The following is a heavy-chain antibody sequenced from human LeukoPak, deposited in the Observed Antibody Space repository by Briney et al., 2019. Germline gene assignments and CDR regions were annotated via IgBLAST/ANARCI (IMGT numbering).Heavy chain of an antibody. J-gene: IGHJ3*02. CDR3: ARVHYYDSSGYYGSAFDI. CDR1: GGSISSSSYY. CDR2: IYYSGST. V-gene: IGHV4-39*07. D-gene: IGHD3-22*01. Sequence: PSETLSLTCTVSGGSISSSSYYWGWIRQPPGKGLEWIGSIYYSGSTYYNPSLKSRVTISVDTSKNQFSLKLSSVTAADTAVYYCARVHYYDSSGYYGSAFDIWGQGTMVTVSS.